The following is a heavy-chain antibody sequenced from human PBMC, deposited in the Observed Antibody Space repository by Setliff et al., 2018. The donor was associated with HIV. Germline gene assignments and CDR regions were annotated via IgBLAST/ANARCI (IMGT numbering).Heavy chain of an antibody. D-gene: IGHD3-16*01. CDR2: ISSSGDHT. CDR3: ARDGRFASGAKFDAFDI. Sequence: GGSLRLSCAASGFTFSSYSMNWVRQAPGKGLEWVSYISSSGDHTLYADSVKGRFTISRDNAKNSLYLQMNSLRAEDTAVYYCARDGRFASGAKFDAFDIWGQGTMVTVSS. J-gene: IGHJ3*02. CDR1: GFTFSSYS. V-gene: IGHV3-21*05.